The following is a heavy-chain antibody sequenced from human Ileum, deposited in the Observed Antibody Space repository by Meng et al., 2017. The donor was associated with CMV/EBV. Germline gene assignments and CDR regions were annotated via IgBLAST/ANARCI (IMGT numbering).Heavy chain of an antibody. J-gene: IGHJ6*02. Sequence: GGSLRLSCAASGFTFSTYAMSWVRQAPGKGLEWVSPISGSGRTTYYADSVKGRFTISRDNSKNKVYLQMNRMRAEDTAVYYCAKVKYYDFWSGSYKYYGMDVWGQGTTVTVSS. CDR3: AKVKYYDFWSGSYKYYGMDV. CDR1: GFTFSTYA. V-gene: IGHV3-23*01. CDR2: ISGSGRTT. D-gene: IGHD3-3*01.